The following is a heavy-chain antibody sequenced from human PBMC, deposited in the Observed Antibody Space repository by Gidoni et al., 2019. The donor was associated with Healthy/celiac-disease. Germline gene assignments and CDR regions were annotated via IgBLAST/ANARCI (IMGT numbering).Heavy chain of an antibody. V-gene: IGHV4-31*01. Sequence: QVQLQESGPGLVKPSQTLSLTCPVSGGPISSGGYYWSWIRQHPGKGLEWIGYIYYSGSTYYNPSLKSLVTISVDTSKNQFSLKLSSVTAADTAVYYCARGKGMSYYYGMDVWGQGTTVTVSS. CDR2: IYYSGST. CDR1: GGPISSGGYY. D-gene: IGHD1-20*01. CDR3: ARGKGMSYYYGMDV. J-gene: IGHJ6*02.